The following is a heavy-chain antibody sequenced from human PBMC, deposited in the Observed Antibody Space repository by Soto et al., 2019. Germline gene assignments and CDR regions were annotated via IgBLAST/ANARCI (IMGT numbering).Heavy chain of an antibody. CDR3: ARDDTIFGVVTTYYFDY. CDR2: ISYDGSNK. J-gene: IGHJ4*02. D-gene: IGHD3-3*01. Sequence: GGSLRLSCAASGFTFGSYAMHWVRQAPGKGLEWVAVISYDGSNKYYADSVKGRFTISRDNSKNTLYLQMNSLRAEDTAVYYCARDDTIFGVVTTYYFDYWGQGTLVTVSS. CDR1: GFTFGSYA. V-gene: IGHV3-30-3*01.